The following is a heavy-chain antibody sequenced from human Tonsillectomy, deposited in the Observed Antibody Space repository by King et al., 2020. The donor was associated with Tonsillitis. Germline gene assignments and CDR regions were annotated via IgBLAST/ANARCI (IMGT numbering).Heavy chain of an antibody. J-gene: IGHJ4*02. Sequence: QLQESGPGLVKPSQTLSLTCTVSGGSISRGGYHWSWIRQHPGKGLEWIGYIYYSGRTYYNPSLKSRVTISVDTSKNQFSLELSSVTAADTAVYYCAGSGATFDYWGQGTLVTVSS. V-gene: IGHV4-31*03. CDR3: AGSGATFDY. CDR1: GGSISRGGYH. CDR2: IYYSGRT. D-gene: IGHD2-15*01.